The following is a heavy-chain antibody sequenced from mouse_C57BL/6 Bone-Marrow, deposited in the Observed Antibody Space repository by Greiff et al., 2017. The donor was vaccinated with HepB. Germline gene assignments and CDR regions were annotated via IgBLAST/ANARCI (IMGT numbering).Heavy chain of an antibody. CDR3: AKNSPITTVVARYLYFDV. CDR1: GFSLTSYG. D-gene: IGHD1-1*01. Sequence: VQLQESGPGLVQPSQSLSITCTVSGFSLTSYGVHWVRQSPGKGLEWLGVIWRGGSTDYNAAFMSRLSITKDNSKSQVFFKMNSLQADDTAIYYCAKNSPITTVVARYLYFDVWGTGTTVTVAS. J-gene: IGHJ1*03. CDR2: IWRGGST. V-gene: IGHV2-5*01.